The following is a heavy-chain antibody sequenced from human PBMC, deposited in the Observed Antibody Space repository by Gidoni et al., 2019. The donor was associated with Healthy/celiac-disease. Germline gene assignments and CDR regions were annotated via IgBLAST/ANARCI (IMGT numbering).Heavy chain of an antibody. CDR3: ARGYCSSTSCQMAYYMDV. D-gene: IGHD2-2*01. Sequence: EVQLVESGGGLVQPGGSLRLSCAASGFTFSSYAMSWVRQAPGKGLEWVSAISGSGGSTYYADSVKGRFTISRDNSKNTLYLQMNSLRAEDTAVYYCARGYCSSTSCQMAYYMDVWGKGTTVTVSS. V-gene: IGHV3-23*04. J-gene: IGHJ6*03. CDR2: ISGSGGST. CDR1: GFTFSSYA.